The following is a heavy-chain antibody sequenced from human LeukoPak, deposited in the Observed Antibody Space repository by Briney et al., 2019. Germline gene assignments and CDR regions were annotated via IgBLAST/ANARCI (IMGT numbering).Heavy chain of an antibody. CDR2: ISYDGSNK. V-gene: IGHV3-30-3*01. CDR1: GFTFSSYA. CDR3: ARGARIRGVIPLPAAAYYYYYMDV. Sequence: GGSLRLSCAASGFTFSSYAMTWVRRAPGKGLEWVAVISYDGSNKYYADSVKGRFTISRDNSKNTLYLQMNSLRAEDTAVYYCARGARIRGVIPLPAAAYYYYYMDVWGKGTTVTVSS. J-gene: IGHJ6*03. D-gene: IGHD3-10*01.